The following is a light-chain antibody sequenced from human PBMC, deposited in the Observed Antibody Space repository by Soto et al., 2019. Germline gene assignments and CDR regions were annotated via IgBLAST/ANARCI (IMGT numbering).Light chain of an antibody. J-gene: IGKJ4*01. V-gene: IGKV1-39*01. CDR3: QQSSSNPLT. CDR2: SAS. CDR1: QSISSY. Sequence: DIQMTQSPSSLSASVGDRVTITCRASQSISSYLNVYQQKPGKAPNLMIYSASSLHSGVPSRFSGSGSVTDFSLIISSLQPEDFATYYCQQSSSNPLTFGGGTRVE.